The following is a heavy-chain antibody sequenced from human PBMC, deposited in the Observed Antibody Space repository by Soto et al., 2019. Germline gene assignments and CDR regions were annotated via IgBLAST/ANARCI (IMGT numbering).Heavy chain of an antibody. CDR2: TYYSGGT. CDR1: GGSVSSGSYY. CDR3: ARGGGVTATFDY. V-gene: IGHV4-61*01. D-gene: IGHD5-18*01. Sequence: PSETLSLTCTVSGGSVSSGSYYWSWIRQPPGKGLEWIGYTYYSGGTNYNPSLKSRVTISVDTSKNQFSLKLSSVTAADTAVYYCARGGGVTATFDYWGQGTLVTVSS. J-gene: IGHJ4*02.